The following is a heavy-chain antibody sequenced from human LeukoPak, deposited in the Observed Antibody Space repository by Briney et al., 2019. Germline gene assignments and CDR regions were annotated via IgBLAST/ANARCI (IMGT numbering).Heavy chain of an antibody. J-gene: IGHJ5*02. D-gene: IGHD1-1*01. V-gene: IGHV5-51*01. CDR2: IYPGDSDT. CDR3: ARTPVTNGNWFDP. CDR1: GYRFTSYW. Sequence: GESLKISCQGSGYRFTSYWIGWVRHMPGKGLEWMGIIYPGDSDTRYSPSFQGQVTISADKSISTAYLQWSSLKASDTAMYYCARTPVTNGNWFDPWGQGTLVTVSS.